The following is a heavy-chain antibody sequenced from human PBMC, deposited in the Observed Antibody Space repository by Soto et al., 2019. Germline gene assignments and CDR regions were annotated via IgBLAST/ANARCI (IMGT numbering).Heavy chain of an antibody. J-gene: IGHJ3*02. CDR2: VSAYNGNT. CDR1: GYTFTSYG. Sequence: ASVKVSCKASGYTFTSYGISWVRQAPGQGLEWMGWVSAYNGNTNYAQKLQGRVTMTTDTSTRTAYMELRSLRSDDTAVYYCARVVTDYGHYGDAFDIWGQGTMFTVS. CDR3: ARVVTDYGHYGDAFDI. V-gene: IGHV1-18*01. D-gene: IGHD4-17*01.